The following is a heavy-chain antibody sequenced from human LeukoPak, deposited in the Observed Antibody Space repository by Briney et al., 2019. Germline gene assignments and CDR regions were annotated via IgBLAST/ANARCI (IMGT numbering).Heavy chain of an antibody. CDR3: ARDAPYSGGCCAFDI. CDR2: ISADGTEE. Sequence: GGSLRLSCVASGFTFSSYALHWLRQAPGKGLEWVAVISADGTEEYYADSVKGRFTMSRDNPKNTLYLQMNSLRTEDTAVYYCARDAPYSGGCCAFDIWGQGTMVTVSS. V-gene: IGHV3-30-3*01. D-gene: IGHD6-19*01. J-gene: IGHJ3*02. CDR1: GFTFSSYA.